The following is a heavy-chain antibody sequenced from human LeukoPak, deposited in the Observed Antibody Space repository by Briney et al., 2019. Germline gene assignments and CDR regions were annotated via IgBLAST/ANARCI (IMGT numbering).Heavy chain of an antibody. Sequence: PSETLSQTCAVSGYSISSGYYWGWIRQPPGKGLEWIGSIYHSGSTYYNPSLKSRVTISVDTSKNQFSLKLSSVTAADTAVYYCARVSSVTMIVVVIRHYYYYYYMDVWGKGTTVTVSS. J-gene: IGHJ6*03. V-gene: IGHV4-38-2*01. CDR3: ARVSSVTMIVVVIRHYYYYYYMDV. D-gene: IGHD3-22*01. CDR1: GYSISSGYY. CDR2: IYHSGST.